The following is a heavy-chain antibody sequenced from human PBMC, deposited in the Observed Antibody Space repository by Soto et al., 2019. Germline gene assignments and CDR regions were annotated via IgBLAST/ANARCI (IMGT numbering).Heavy chain of an antibody. D-gene: IGHD2-15*01. V-gene: IGHV3-30*18. CDR1: GFTFSSYG. Sequence: QVQLVESGGGVVQPGRSLRLSCAASGFTFSSYGMHWVRQAPGKGLEWVAVISYDGSNKYYADSVKGRFTISRDNSKNTLYLQMNSLRAEDTAVYYCAKDVVCSGGSCYLNWFDPWGQGTLVTVSS. CDR2: ISYDGSNK. CDR3: AKDVVCSGGSCYLNWFDP. J-gene: IGHJ5*02.